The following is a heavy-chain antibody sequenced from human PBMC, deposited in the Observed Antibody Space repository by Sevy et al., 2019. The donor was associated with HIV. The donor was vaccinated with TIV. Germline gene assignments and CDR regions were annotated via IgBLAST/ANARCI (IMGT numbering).Heavy chain of an antibody. Sequence: GGSLRLSCVASGFTFSSYGMHWVRQAPGKGLEWVAVISYDGSNKDYVDSVKGRFTISRDNSKNTLYLQMSSLRDEDTAVYYCAKDRSGGSGFDWLDPWGQGTLVTVSS. CDR1: GFTFSSYG. J-gene: IGHJ5*02. D-gene: IGHD3-10*01. CDR3: AKDRSGGSGFDWLDP. CDR2: ISYDGSNK. V-gene: IGHV3-30*18.